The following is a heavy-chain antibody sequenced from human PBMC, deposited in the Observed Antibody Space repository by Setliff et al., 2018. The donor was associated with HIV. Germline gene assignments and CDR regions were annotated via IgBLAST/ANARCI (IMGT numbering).Heavy chain of an antibody. CDR1: GGSISSYY. J-gene: IGHJ3*01. CDR2: VYISGST. Sequence: PSETLSLTCTVSGGSISSYYWGWIRQPAGKGLEWIGRVYISGSTNYNPSLKSRVTMSIDTSKNQFSLRLSSVTAADTAVYYCAREYSGYNPTLWGQGTMVTVS. D-gene: IGHD5-12*01. V-gene: IGHV4-4*07. CDR3: AREYSGYNPTL.